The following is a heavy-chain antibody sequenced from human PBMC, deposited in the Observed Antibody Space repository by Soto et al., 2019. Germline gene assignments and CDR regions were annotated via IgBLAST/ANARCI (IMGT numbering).Heavy chain of an antibody. CDR1: GFTFNSVS. V-gene: IGHV3-30*04. D-gene: IGHD2-21*02. CDR2: VSFDGKVT. J-gene: IGHJ4*02. CDR3: AREPYGDSQYFDY. Sequence: QVQLVESGGGMAQAGTSLRLSCTGSGFTFNSVSQHWVRQGPDKGLEWVAVVSFDGKVTYYADSVKGRFTVSREISKNTIYLQANSLRPEDTSVYYCAREPYGDSQYFDYWGQGTPVTVSS.